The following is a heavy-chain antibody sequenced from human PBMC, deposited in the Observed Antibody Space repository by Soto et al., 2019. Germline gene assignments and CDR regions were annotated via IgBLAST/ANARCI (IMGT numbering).Heavy chain of an antibody. CDR2: IRQDGSEK. Sequence: EVQLVESGGDLVQPGGSLRLSCEASGFSFSSYLMTWVRQAPGKRLEYVAIIRQDGSEKKYVDSVMGRFTISRDNAKTSSSLQMNSLRDEDTAVYYCMTTTRDRPFDYWGQGTLVTVSS. CDR1: GFSFSSYL. CDR3: MTTTRDRPFDY. J-gene: IGHJ4*02. V-gene: IGHV3-7*03. D-gene: IGHD1-1*01.